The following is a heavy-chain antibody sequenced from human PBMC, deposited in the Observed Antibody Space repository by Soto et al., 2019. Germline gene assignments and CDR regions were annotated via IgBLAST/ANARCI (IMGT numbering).Heavy chain of an antibody. CDR3: ARQLGAAAGLNWFDP. CDR1: GGSISSYY. D-gene: IGHD6-13*01. CDR2: IYYSGST. J-gene: IGHJ5*02. Sequence: LSLTCTVSGGSISSYYWSWIRQPPGKGLEWIGYIYYSGSTNYNPSLKSRVTISVDTSKNQFSLKLSSVTAADTAVYYCARQLGAAAGLNWFDPWGQGTLVTVSS. V-gene: IGHV4-59*01.